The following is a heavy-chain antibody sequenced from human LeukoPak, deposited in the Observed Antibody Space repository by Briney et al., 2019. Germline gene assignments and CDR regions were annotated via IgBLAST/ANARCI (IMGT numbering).Heavy chain of an antibody. CDR1: GFTFISYW. V-gene: IGHV3-7*01. Sequence: GGSLRLSCAASGFTFISYWMSWVRQAPGKGLEWVANIKQDGSEKYYVDSVKGRFTISRDNAKNSLYLQMTSLRAEDTAVYYCAREFRAAAGKSFDYWGQGTLVAVSS. CDR2: IKQDGSEK. CDR3: AREFRAAAGKSFDY. D-gene: IGHD6-13*01. J-gene: IGHJ4*02.